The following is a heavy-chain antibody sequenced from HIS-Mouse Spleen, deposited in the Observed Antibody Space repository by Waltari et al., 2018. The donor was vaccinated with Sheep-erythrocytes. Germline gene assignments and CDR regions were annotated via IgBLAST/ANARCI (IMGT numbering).Heavy chain of an antibody. CDR2: SSSSSSYI. V-gene: IGHV3-21*01. CDR3: ARVASGATFDY. D-gene: IGHD1-26*01. J-gene: IGHJ4*02. Sequence: AASGFTFSSYSMNWVRQAPGKGLEWVASSSSSSSYIYYADSVKGRFTNSRDNAKNSLYLQMNSLRAEDTAVYYCARVASGATFDYWGQGTLVTVSS. CDR1: GFTFSSYS.